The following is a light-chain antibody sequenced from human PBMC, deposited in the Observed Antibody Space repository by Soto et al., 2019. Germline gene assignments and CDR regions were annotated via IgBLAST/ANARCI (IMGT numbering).Light chain of an antibody. CDR3: QHYNSYSEA. Sequence: DIQMTQSPSTLSGSVGDRVTITCRASQTISSWLAGYQQKPGKAPKLLIYKAATLKSGVPSRFSGSESGTEFTLTISSLQPDDFATYYCQHYNSYSEACGQGTKVELK. CDR1: QTISSW. V-gene: IGKV1-5*03. J-gene: IGKJ1*01. CDR2: KAA.